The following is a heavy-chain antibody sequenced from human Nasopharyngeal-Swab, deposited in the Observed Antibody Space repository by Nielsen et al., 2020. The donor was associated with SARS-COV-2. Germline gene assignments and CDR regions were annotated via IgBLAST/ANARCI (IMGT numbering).Heavy chain of an antibody. D-gene: IGHD2-15*01. Sequence: ASVKVSCKASGYTFTHYHLHWVRQAPGQGLEWMGTINPTDGSSRYARKFQDRVTMTRDTSSRTLFLEVNRLTSADTAVFFCARGTDSRVVGSTFGFFDFWGQGTLITVSS. CDR1: GYTFTHYH. J-gene: IGHJ4*02. CDR3: ARGTDSRVVGSTFGFFDF. CDR2: INPTDGSS. V-gene: IGHV1-46*01.